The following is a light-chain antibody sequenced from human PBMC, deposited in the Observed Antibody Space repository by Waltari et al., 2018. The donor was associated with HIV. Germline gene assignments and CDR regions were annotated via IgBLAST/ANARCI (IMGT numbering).Light chain of an antibody. CDR1: QSVSFF. J-gene: IGKJ1*01. V-gene: IGKV3-11*01. Sequence: EVVLTPSPATLSLSPGERATLSCRASQSVSFFLAWYQQNPGQVPRILIYDASTRATGTPARFSGSGSGTDFTLTISSLEPEDFAVYYCQHRFNWPRTTFGQGTQVE. CDR3: QHRFNWPRTT. CDR2: DAS.